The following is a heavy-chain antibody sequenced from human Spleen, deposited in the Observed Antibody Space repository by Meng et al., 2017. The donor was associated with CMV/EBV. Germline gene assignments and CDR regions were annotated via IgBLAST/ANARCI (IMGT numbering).Heavy chain of an antibody. V-gene: IGHV4-39*07. CDR3: ARDRVNDYGTNSQAFDI. J-gene: IGHJ3*02. CDR2: IYYSGST. CDR1: GGSISSSSYY. Sequence: SETLSLTCTVSGGSISSSSYYWGWIRQPPGKGLEWIGSIYYSGSTYYNPSLKSRVTISVDTSKNSLYLQMNSLRAEDTAVYYCARDRVNDYGTNSQAFDIWGQGTMVTVSS. D-gene: IGHD4/OR15-4a*01.